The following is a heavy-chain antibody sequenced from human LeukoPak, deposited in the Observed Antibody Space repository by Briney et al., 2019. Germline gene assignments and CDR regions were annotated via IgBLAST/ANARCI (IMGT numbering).Heavy chain of an antibody. CDR2: IYYSGST. V-gene: IGHV4-59*01. Sequence: PSETLSLTCTVSGGPISSYYWSWIRQPPGKGLEWIGYIYYSGSTNYNPSLKSRVTISVDTSKNQFSLKLSSVTAADAAVYYCVRSKSGAYGWFDPWGPGTLVTVSS. D-gene: IGHD2-15*01. J-gene: IGHJ5*02. CDR1: GGPISSYY. CDR3: VRSKSGAYGWFDP.